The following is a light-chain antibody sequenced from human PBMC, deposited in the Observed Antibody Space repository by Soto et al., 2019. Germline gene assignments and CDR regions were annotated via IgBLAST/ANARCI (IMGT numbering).Light chain of an antibody. CDR3: QSYDSSLGGSKGV. V-gene: IGLV1-40*01. Sequence: QAVVTQPPSMSGASGQRVTISCTGSSSDIGAGYDVHWYQQFPGTAPKLLIYSNINRPSGVPDRFSGSKSGTSASLAITGLQAEDEADYYCQSYDSSLGGSKGVFGGGTKLTVL. CDR1: SSDIGAGYD. CDR2: SNI. J-gene: IGLJ3*02.